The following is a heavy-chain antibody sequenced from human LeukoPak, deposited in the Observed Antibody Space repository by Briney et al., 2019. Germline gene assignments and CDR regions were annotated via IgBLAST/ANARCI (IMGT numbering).Heavy chain of an antibody. V-gene: IGHV1-24*01. J-gene: IGHJ4*02. CDR2: FDPEAGET. CDR1: GYTLTELS. Sequence: GASVKVSCKVSGYTLTELSMHWVRQAPGKGLEWLGGFDPEAGETIYSQQFQGRLTMTEDTSTDTAYMELSSLRSEDTAVYYCATGPPDILTCYYNVRVLLYFDYWGQGTLVTVSS. D-gene: IGHD3-9*01. CDR3: ATGPPDILTCYYNVRVLLYFDY.